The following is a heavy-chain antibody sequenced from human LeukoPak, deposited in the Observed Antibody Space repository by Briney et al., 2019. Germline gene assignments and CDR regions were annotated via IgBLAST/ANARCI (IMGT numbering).Heavy chain of an antibody. CDR3: ARDTGRVWLHEVLYYFDY. D-gene: IGHD2-8*02. CDR1: GYTFTGYY. J-gene: IGHJ4*02. Sequence: ASVKVSCKASGYTFTGYYMHWVRQAPGQGLEWMGRINPNSGGTNYAQKFQGRVTMTRDTSISTAYMELSRLRSDDTAVYYCARDTGRVWLHEVLYYFDYWGQGTLVTVSS. V-gene: IGHV1-2*06. CDR2: INPNSGGT.